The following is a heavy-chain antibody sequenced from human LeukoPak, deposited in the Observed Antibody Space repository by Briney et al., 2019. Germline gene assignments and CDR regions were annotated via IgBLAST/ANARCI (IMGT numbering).Heavy chain of an antibody. D-gene: IGHD2-2*01. J-gene: IGHJ4*02. CDR1: GGSLTNNY. CDR2: ISYTGSA. Sequence: SETLSLTCTVSGGSLTNNYWSWIRQPPGKALGFIGYISYTGSANYNPSLKSRVTISVDTSKNQFSLKLSSVTAADTAVYYCARARASAAPMTFDYWGQGTLVTVSS. CDR3: ARARASAAPMTFDY. V-gene: IGHV4-59*12.